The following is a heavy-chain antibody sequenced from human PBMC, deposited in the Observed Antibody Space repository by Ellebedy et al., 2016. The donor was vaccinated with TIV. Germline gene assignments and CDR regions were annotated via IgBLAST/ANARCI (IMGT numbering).Heavy chain of an antibody. CDR2: IFYTGNA. CDR3: ARLRAGGGGSWYYDY. CDR1: VDSISTTLYY. Sequence: MPGGSLRLSCTVSVDSISTTLYYWGWIRQPPGKGLEWIGSIFYTGNAYYNPSLKSRVTISVDTSKNQFSLKLSSVIAADTAMYYCARLRAGGGGSWYYDYWGQGTLVTISS. V-gene: IGHV4-39*01. J-gene: IGHJ4*02. D-gene: IGHD6-13*01.